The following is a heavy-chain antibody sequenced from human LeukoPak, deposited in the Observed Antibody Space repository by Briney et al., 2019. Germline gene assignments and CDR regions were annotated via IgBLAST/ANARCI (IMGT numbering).Heavy chain of an antibody. D-gene: IGHD3-10*01. Sequence: PGGSLRLSCAASGFTFSSYAMGWVRQAPEKGLEWVSTISAGGTTTYYADFVKGRFTISRDNSKNTLYLQMNSLRAEDAAVYYCAKVAYGSGSYRGPLDIWGQGTVVTVSS. V-gene: IGHV3-23*01. CDR2: ISAGGTTT. CDR1: GFTFSSYA. CDR3: AKVAYGSGSYRGPLDI. J-gene: IGHJ3*02.